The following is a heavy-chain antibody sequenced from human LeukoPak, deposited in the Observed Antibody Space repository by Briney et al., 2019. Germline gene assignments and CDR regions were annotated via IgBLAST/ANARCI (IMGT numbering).Heavy chain of an antibody. D-gene: IGHD3-10*01. CDR3: TTEALLWQTAVDV. Sequence: GGSLRLSCAASGFTFTNFAMSWVRQAPGKGLEWIGRIKSKIDGETTDYVAPVKGRFTISRDDSKDTVYLQMNSLKIEDTAVYYCTTEALLWQTAVDVWGQGTTVTVSS. CDR1: GFTFTNFA. J-gene: IGHJ6*02. V-gene: IGHV3-15*01. CDR2: IKSKIDGETT.